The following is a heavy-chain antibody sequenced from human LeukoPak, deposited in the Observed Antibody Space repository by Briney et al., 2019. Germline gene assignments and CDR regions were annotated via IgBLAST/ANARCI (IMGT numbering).Heavy chain of an antibody. CDR1: GGSISSYY. Sequence: ETLSLTCTVSGGSISSYYWSWIRQPPGRGLEWIGYIYYSGSTNYNPSLKSQVTITVDTSKNKFSLKLSSVTAADTAVYYCAGHYYGSGSYDYWGQGTLVTVSS. CDR2: IYYSGST. J-gene: IGHJ4*02. CDR3: AGHYYGSGSYDY. V-gene: IGHV4-59*01. D-gene: IGHD3-10*01.